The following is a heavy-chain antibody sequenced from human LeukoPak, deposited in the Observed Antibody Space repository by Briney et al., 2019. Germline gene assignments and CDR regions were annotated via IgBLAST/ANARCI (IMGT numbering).Heavy chain of an antibody. CDR1: GGSFSGYY. D-gene: IGHD4-11*01. J-gene: IGHJ5*02. CDR3: ARVRRLQNNILAWNWFDH. CDR2: INHSGST. V-gene: IGHV4-34*01. Sequence: SETLSLTCAVYGGSFSGYYWSWIRQPPGKGLEWIGEINHSGSTNYNPSLKSRVTISVDTSKNQLSLKLSSVTAADTAVYYCARVRRLQNNILAWNWFDHWGQGTLVTVSS.